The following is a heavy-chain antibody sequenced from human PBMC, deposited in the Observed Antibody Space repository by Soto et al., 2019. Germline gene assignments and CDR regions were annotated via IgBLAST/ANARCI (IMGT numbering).Heavy chain of an antibody. CDR3: ARDLWVEPELYYYGMDV. CDR2: IFYSGTT. CDR1: GDSISSADYY. V-gene: IGHV4-30-4*01. Sequence: PSETLSLTCTASGDSISSADYYCSWIRQTPGKGLEWIGHIFYSGTTYYNPSLKSRLTISVDTSKNHFSLRLTSVTAADTAVYYCARDLWVEPELYYYGMDVWGQGTTVTVSS. J-gene: IGHJ6*02. D-gene: IGHD1-1*01.